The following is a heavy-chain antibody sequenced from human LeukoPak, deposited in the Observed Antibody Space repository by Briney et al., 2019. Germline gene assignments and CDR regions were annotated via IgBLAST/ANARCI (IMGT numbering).Heavy chain of an antibody. CDR2: IYTSGST. Sequence: SETLSLTCTVSGGSTSSYYWSWIRQPAGKGLEWIGRIYTSGSTNYNPSLKSRVTMSVDTSKNQFSLKLSSVTAADTAVYYCARLDVTAISDAFDIWGQGTMVTVSS. CDR3: ARLDVTAISDAFDI. J-gene: IGHJ3*02. D-gene: IGHD2-21*02. CDR1: GGSTSSYY. V-gene: IGHV4-4*07.